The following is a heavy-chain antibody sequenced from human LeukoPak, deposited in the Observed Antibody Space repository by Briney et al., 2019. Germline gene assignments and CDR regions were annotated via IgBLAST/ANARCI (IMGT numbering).Heavy chain of an antibody. D-gene: IGHD2-2*01. V-gene: IGHV3-48*03. CDR3: AREYCSSTSCYPMDY. CDR2: ISSSGSTI. J-gene: IGHJ4*02. CDR1: GFTFSSYE. Sequence: GGSLRLSCAASGFTFSSYEMNWVRQAPGKGLEWVSYISSSGSTIYYADSVKGRFTISRDNAMNSLYLQMNSLRAEDTAVYYCAREYCSSTSCYPMDYWGQGTLVTVSS.